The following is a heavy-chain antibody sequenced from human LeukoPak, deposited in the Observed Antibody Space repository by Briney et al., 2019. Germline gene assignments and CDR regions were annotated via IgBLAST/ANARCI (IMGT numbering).Heavy chain of an antibody. CDR2: IDSGGST. D-gene: IGHD4-17*01. CDR1: GITFSSHY. V-gene: IGHV3-66*01. J-gene: IGHJ6*01. CDR3: ARTYGDYDYYYGMDV. Sequence: GGSLRLSCAASGITFSSHYMTWVRQAPGKGLEWVSVIDSGGSTNSADSVKGRFSVSRDNSENTLYLQMNSLRVEDTAVYYCARTYGDYDYYYGMDVWGQGTTVTVSS.